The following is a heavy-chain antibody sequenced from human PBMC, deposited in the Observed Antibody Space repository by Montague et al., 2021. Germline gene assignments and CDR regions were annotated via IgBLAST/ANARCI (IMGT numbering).Heavy chain of an antibody. CDR2: ISGSGGST. CDR1: GFRFSDYA. V-gene: IGHV3-23*01. D-gene: IGHD5/OR15-5a*01. J-gene: IGHJ5*01. CDR3: AKYIEVSRNYFDS. Sequence: SLRLSCAASGFRFSDYAMSWVRQAPGKGLEWVSTISGSGGSTYHADSVKGRFTISRDNSQNTLYLHMSSLRAEDTAVYYCAKYIEVSRNYFDSWGQGTLVTVSS.